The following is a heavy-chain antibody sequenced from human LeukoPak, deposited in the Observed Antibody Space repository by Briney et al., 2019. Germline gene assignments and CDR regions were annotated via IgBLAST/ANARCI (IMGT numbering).Heavy chain of an antibody. CDR1: GGSITGYY. CDR2: VFYSGGT. J-gene: IGHJ3*01. Sequence: PSETLSLTCTVSGGSITGYYWSWIRQPPGKGLEWIGYVFYSGGTLYNPSVNSRVSISVDASKTQFPLKLTSVTAADTAVYYCARHITVTYDAFDLWGRGTMVTVSS. V-gene: IGHV4-59*08. CDR3: ARHITVTYDAFDL. D-gene: IGHD6-19*01.